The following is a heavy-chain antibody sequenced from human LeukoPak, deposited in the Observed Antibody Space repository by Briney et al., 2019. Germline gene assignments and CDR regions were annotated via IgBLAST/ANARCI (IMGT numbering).Heavy chain of an antibody. CDR3: ARGGSRAFDI. J-gene: IGHJ3*02. CDR2: IYYSGST. V-gene: IGHV4-39*01. CDR1: GGSISSSSYY. Sequence: SETLSLTCTVSGGSISSSSYYWGWIRQPPGKGLEWIGGIYYSGSTYYNPSLKSRVTISVDTSKNQFSLKLSSVTAADTAVYYCARGGSRAFDIWGQGTMVTVSS. D-gene: IGHD3-10*01.